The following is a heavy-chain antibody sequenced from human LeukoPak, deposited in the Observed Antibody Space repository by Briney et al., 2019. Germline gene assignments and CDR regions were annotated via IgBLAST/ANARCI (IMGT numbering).Heavy chain of an antibody. Sequence: GGSLRLSCVASGFTFSSYRMHWVRQAPGKGLVWVSHINSDGRSTTYADSVKGRFTISRDNAKNTLYLQMNSLRAEDTAVYYCARTGIAARPTVWFDPWGQGTLVTVSP. CDR3: ARTGIAARPTVWFDP. J-gene: IGHJ5*02. D-gene: IGHD6-6*01. CDR1: GFTFSSYR. V-gene: IGHV3-74*01. CDR2: INSDGRST.